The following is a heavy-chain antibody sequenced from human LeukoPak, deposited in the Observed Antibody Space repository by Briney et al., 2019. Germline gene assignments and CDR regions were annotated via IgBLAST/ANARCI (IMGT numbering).Heavy chain of an antibody. V-gene: IGHV3-11*01. J-gene: IGHJ4*02. CDR3: ARVTLTSANFDY. CDR2: ISSSGSTI. Sequence: NPGGSLRLSCAASGFTFSDYYMSWIRQAPGKGLEWVSYISSSGSTIYYADSVKGRFTISRDNAKNSLYLQMNSLRAEDTAMYYCARVTLTSANFDYWGQGTLVTVSS. CDR1: GFTFSDYY.